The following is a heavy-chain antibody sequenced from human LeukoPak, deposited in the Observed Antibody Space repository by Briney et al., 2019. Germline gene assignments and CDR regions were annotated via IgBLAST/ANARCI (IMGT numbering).Heavy chain of an antibody. D-gene: IGHD3-16*01. V-gene: IGHV1-18*01. CDR2: ISAYNGNT. CDR1: GYTFTSYG. J-gene: IGHJ6*02. CDR3: ARRVMTYYYYGMDV. Sequence: ASVKVSCKASGYTFTSYGISWVRQAPGQGLEWMGWISAYNGNTNYAQKLQGRVTMTTDTPTSTAYMELRSLRSDDTAVYYCARRVMTYYYYGMDVWGQGTTVTVSS.